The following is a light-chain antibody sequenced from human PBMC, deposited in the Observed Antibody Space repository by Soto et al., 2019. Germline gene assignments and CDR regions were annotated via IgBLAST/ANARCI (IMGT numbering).Light chain of an antibody. Sequence: DIQMTQSLSSLSASVGDRVTITCRTSQSISTYLNWYQQKVGKAPKLLIYAASSLQRGVPSRFSGSGSGTDFTLTISSLQPEDFATYYCQQSYSTPRTFGQGTKLEIK. V-gene: IGKV1-39*01. CDR2: AAS. J-gene: IGKJ2*02. CDR3: QQSYSTPRT. CDR1: QSISTY.